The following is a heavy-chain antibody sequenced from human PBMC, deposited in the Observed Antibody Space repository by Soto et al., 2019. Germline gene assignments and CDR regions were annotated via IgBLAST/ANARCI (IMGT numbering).Heavy chain of an antibody. J-gene: IGHJ6*02. D-gene: IGHD2-15*01. CDR3: ARALPAGGSYYYYYGMDV. CDR1: GFTFSSYG. V-gene: IGHV3-33*01. Sequence: PGGSLRLSCAASGFTFSSYGMHWVRRAPGKGLEWVAVIWYDGSNKYYADSVKGRFTISRDNSKNTLYLQMNSLRAEDTAVYYCARALPAGGSYYYYYGMDVWGQGTTVTVSS. CDR2: IWYDGSNK.